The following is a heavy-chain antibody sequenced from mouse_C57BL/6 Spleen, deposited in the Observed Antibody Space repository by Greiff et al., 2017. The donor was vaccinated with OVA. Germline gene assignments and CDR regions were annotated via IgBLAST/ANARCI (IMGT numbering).Heavy chain of an antibody. CDR1: GNTFTSYW. CDR3: ARGIITTLPWYFDV. V-gene: IGHV1-61*01. J-gene: IGHJ1*03. CDR2: IYPSDSET. D-gene: IGHD1-1*01. Sequence: QVQLQQPGAELARPGSSVKLSCKASGNTFTSYWMDWVKQRPGKGLEWIGNIYPSDSETHYNQKFKDKATLTVDKSSSTAYMQLSSLTSEDSAVYYCARGIITTLPWYFDVWCTGTTVTVSS.